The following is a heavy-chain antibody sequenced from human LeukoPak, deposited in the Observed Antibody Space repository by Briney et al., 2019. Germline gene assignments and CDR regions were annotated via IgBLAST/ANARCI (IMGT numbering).Heavy chain of an antibody. V-gene: IGHV4-34*01. J-gene: IGHJ1*01. CDR1: GGSFSGYY. Sequence: RPSETLSLTCAVYGGSFSGYYWSWIRQPPGKGLEWIGEINHSGSTNYNPSLKSRVTISVDTSKNQFSLKLSSVTAADTAVYYCARGGGYSYGYVGYFQHWGQGTLVTVSS. CDR2: INHSGST. D-gene: IGHD5-18*01. CDR3: ARGGGYSYGYVGYFQH.